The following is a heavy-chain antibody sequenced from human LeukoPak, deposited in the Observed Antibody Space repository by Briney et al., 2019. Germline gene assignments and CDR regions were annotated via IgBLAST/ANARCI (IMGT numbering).Heavy chain of an antibody. CDR2: IYPGDSVT. CDR3: ARTVVVTATQEYFDY. V-gene: IGHV5-51*01. J-gene: IGHJ4*02. D-gene: IGHD2-21*02. CDR1: GYSFTSYW. Sequence: GESLKISCKGSGYSFTSYWTGWVRQVPGEGLEWMGIIYPGDSVTRYSPSFQGQFTISADKSISTAYLQWSSLKASDTAMYYCARTVVVTATQEYFDYWGQGTLVTVSS.